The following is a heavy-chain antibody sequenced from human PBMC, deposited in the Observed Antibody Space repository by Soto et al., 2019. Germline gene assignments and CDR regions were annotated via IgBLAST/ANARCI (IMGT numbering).Heavy chain of an antibody. CDR2: IYPGDSDT. D-gene: IGHD2-2*01. V-gene: IGHV5-51*01. CDR3: ASDYCGGTTCYEFDH. Sequence: GESLKISCKGSGYRFTNYWIGWVRQMPGKGLEWMGIIYPGDSDTRYSPSFQGQVTISADKSIHPAYLQWSSLTASDTAMYYCASDYCGGTTCYEFDHWGQGALVTVSS. CDR1: GYRFTNYW. J-gene: IGHJ5*02.